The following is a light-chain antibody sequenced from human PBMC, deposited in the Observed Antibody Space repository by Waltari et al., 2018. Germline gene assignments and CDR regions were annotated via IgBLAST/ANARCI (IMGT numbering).Light chain of an antibody. V-gene: IGLV3-19*01. CDR2: STD. CDR1: SLRTYS. CDR3: ASRDPTANAVV. J-gene: IGLJ2*01. Sequence: SSELTQDPAVSVALGQTVRITCQGDSLRTYSADWYQQRPGQAPRLVLFSTDDRPSGLPDRFSGSSSRDTASLTITGTQAEDEADYYCASRDPTANAVVFGGGTKLTVL.